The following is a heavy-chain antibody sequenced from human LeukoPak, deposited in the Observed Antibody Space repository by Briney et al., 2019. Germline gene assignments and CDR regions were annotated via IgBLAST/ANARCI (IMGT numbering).Heavy chain of an antibody. D-gene: IGHD6-13*01. Sequence: PGGSLRLSCAASGFTFSSYSMTWVRQAPGKGLEWVSSISSSSSYIYYADSVKGRFTISRDNAKNSLYLQMNSLRAEYTAVYDCARDRGRLAAAFDIWGQGTMVTVSS. J-gene: IGHJ3*02. CDR3: ARDRGRLAAAFDI. CDR2: ISSSSSYI. CDR1: GFTFSSYS. V-gene: IGHV3-21*01.